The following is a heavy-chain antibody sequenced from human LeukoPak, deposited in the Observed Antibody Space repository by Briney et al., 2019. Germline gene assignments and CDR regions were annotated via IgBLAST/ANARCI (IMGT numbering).Heavy chain of an antibody. J-gene: IGHJ4*02. CDR3: AKEAKILVVVAATVDY. V-gene: IGHV3-23*01. Sequence: GGSLRLSCAASGFTFSSYAMSWVRQAPGKGLEWVSAISGSGGSTYYADSVKGQFTISRDNSKNTLYLQMNSLRAEDTAVYYCAKEAKILVVVAATVDYWGQGTLVTVSS. CDR1: GFTFSSYA. D-gene: IGHD2-15*01. CDR2: ISGSGGST.